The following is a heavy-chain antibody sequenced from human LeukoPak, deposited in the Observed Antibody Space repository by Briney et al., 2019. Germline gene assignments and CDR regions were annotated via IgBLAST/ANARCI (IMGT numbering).Heavy chain of an antibody. CDR3: ARHTRWYGSWFDP. V-gene: IGHV4-39*01. D-gene: IGHD6-13*01. Sequence: SETLSLTCSVSGGSISSSSYYWGWSRQPPGKGLEWIVSIYYSGSTYYNPSLKSRLTISVATSKNQFSLKLRSVTAADTAVYYCARHTRWYGSWFDPWGQGTLVTVSS. J-gene: IGHJ5*02. CDR1: GGSISSSSYY. CDR2: IYYSGST.